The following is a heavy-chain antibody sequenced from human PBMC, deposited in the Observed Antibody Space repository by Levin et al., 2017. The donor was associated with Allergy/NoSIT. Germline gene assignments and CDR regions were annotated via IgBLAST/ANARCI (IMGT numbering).Heavy chain of an antibody. J-gene: IGHJ6*02. D-gene: IGHD4-17*01. Sequence: SQTPSLTCTVSGGSISSYYWSWIRQPPGKGLEWIGYIYYSGSTNYNPSLKSRVTISVDTSKNQFSLKLSSVTAADTAVYYSARASEDYDLLGYYYGMDVWGQGTTVTVSS. V-gene: IGHV4-59*01. CDR2: IYYSGST. CDR3: ARASEDYDLLGYYYGMDV. CDR1: GGSISSYY.